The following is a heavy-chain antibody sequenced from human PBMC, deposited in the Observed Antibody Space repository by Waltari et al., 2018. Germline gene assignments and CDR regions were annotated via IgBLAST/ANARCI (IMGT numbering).Heavy chain of an antibody. J-gene: IGHJ3*01. D-gene: IGHD5-12*01. CDR3: ATYIGASVGTAAFDV. Sequence: QLQLQESGPRLVRPSETMSLICRVSGVSITSNCHYWAWIRQSPGQGLEWIGTVSYSGTTYISPSLKSRVSVSRDTSKNQVSLILGSVTAADMAVYYCATYIGASVGTAAFDVWGQGTMVTVSS. CDR2: VSYSGTT. V-gene: IGHV4-39*01. CDR1: GVSITSNCHY.